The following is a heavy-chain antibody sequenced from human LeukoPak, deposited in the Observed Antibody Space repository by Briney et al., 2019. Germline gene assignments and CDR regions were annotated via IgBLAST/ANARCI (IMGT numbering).Heavy chain of an antibody. J-gene: IGHJ4*02. V-gene: IGHV5-51*01. CDR3: ARQISYYDSSGSGHFDY. CDR2: IYPGDSDT. D-gene: IGHD3-22*01. Sequence: RGESLKISCKGSGYSFTSYWIGWVRQMPGKGLEWMGIIYPGDSDTRYSPSFQGQVTISADKSISTAYLQWSSLKASDTAMYYCARQISYYDSSGSGHFDYWGQGTLVTVSS. CDR1: GYSFTSYW.